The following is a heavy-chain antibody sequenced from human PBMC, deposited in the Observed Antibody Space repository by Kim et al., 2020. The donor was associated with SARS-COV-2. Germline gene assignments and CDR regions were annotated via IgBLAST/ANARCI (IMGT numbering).Heavy chain of an antibody. D-gene: IGHD3-22*01. CDR2: IKQDGSEK. V-gene: IGHV3-7*01. J-gene: IGHJ5*02. CDR3: ARDWEDYYDSSGYYLLLTPNWFDP. Sequence: GGSLRLSCAASGFTFSSYWMSWVRQAPGKGLEWVANIKQDGSEKYYVDSVKGRFTISRDNAKNSLYLQMNSLRAEDTAVYYCARDWEDYYDSSGYYLLLTPNWFDPWGQGTLVTVSS. CDR1: GFTFSSYW.